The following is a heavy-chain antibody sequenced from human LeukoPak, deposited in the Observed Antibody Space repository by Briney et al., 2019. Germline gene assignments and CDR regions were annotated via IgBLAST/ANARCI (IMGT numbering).Heavy chain of an antibody. Sequence: PGGSRRLSCAASEFTFSSYWMSWVRKAPGKGLEWVANIKQDGSEKYYVDSVKGRFTISRDNAKNSLYLQMHSLTAEDTAVYYCARAGYSDAFDIWGQGTMVTVSS. CDR1: EFTFSSYW. CDR2: IKQDGSEK. V-gene: IGHV3-7*04. CDR3: ARAGYSDAFDI. J-gene: IGHJ3*02. D-gene: IGHD5-18*01.